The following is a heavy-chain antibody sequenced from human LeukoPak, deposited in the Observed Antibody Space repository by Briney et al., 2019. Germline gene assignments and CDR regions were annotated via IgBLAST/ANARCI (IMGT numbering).Heavy chain of an antibody. J-gene: IGHJ4*02. V-gene: IGHV6-1*01. Sequence: SQTLSLTCAISGDSFSGSTAAWDWIRQSPSRGLEWLGRTYYRSKWYSDFAEYVKSRITIDPDTSKNQFSLQLNSVTPDDTAVYFCARAQTYSGRIFDYWGQGTLVTVSS. CDR2: TYYRSKWYS. CDR3: ARAQTYSGRIFDY. D-gene: IGHD6-19*01. CDR1: GDSFSGSTAA.